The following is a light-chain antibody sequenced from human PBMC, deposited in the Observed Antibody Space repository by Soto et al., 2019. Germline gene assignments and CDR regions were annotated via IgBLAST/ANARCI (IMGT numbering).Light chain of an antibody. CDR1: QSVNSY. CDR2: DVS. Sequence: EIVLTQSPATLSLSPGERATLSCRASQSVNSYLAWYQQKPGQAPRLLIYDVSNRATGIPARFSGSGSGTDFTLTINSLEPEDFAVYYCQQRTSWPITFGQGTRLEIK. V-gene: IGKV3-11*01. J-gene: IGKJ5*01. CDR3: QQRTSWPIT.